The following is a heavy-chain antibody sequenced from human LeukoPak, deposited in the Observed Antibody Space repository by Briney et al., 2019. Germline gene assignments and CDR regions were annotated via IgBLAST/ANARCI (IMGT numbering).Heavy chain of an antibody. V-gene: IGHV4-31*03. CDR2: IYYSGST. D-gene: IGHD3-9*01. J-gene: IGHJ4*02. Sequence: SLTLSLTCTVSGGSISSGDYYWSWIRQHPGKGLEWIGYIYYSGSTYYNPSLRSRVSMSVDTSNNQFSLKLSSVTAADTAVYYCASSAYYVFDYWGQGTLVTVSS. CDR3: ASSAYYVFDY. CDR1: GGSISSGDYY.